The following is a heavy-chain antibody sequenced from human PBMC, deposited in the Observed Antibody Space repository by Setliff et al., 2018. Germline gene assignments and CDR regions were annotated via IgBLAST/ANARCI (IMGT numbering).Heavy chain of an antibody. CDR2: INPKTGDT. J-gene: IGHJ1*01. Sequence: ASVKVSCKASGYPFIGYFMHWVRQAPGQGLEWMGWINPKTGDTLYAPKFQGRVTMTRDRSSNTAYMDLSRLTSDDTAVYYCARVAYGLEYFQYWGQGTLVTVYS. D-gene: IGHD4-17*01. V-gene: IGHV1-2*02. CDR1: GYPFIGYF. CDR3: ARVAYGLEYFQY.